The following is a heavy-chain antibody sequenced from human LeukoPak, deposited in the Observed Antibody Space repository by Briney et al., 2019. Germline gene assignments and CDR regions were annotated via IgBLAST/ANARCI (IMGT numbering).Heavy chain of an antibody. CDR2: IDWDDDK. V-gene: IGHV2-70*11. D-gene: IGHD1-26*01. CDR3: ARFTGSSLGFFDY. J-gene: IGHJ4*02. CDR1: GFSPSTSGMC. Sequence: SGPALVKPTQTLTLTCTFSGFSPSTSGMCIDWIRQPPGKALEWPARIDWDDDKYYSTSLKTRLTISRGTSKDQVVLSMTNMDPVDTATYYCARFTGSSLGFFDYWGQGTLVTVSS.